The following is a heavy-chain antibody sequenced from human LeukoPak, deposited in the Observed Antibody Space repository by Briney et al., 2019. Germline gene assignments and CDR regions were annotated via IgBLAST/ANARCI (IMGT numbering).Heavy chain of an antibody. J-gene: IGHJ4*02. D-gene: IGHD5-24*01. CDR3: ARSRYNLDY. Sequence: GRSLRPSCAASGFAFSSYDMHWVRQAPGKGPEWVAIIRYDGSNENYADSVKGRFTISRDNSKKTLYLQMNSLRAEDTAVYYCARSRYNLDYWGQGTLVTVSS. V-gene: IGHV3-33*01. CDR1: GFAFSSYD. CDR2: IRYDGSNE.